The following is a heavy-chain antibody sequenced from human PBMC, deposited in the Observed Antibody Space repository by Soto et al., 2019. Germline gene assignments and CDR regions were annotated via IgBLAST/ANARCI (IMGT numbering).Heavy chain of an antibody. Sequence: QVQLVQSGAEVREPGSSVKVSCKASGGTFSSSAINWLRQAPGQGPEWMGGIIPTFGTAHYIEKFRGRVTITTDTATSTANMEVSSLTSDDTPMNFCARTETAGHRGFHIWGQGIMVTVSS. CDR3: ARTETAGHRGFHI. V-gene: IGHV1-69*06. J-gene: IGHJ3*02. D-gene: IGHD6-19*01. CDR1: GGTFSSSA. CDR2: IIPTFGTA.